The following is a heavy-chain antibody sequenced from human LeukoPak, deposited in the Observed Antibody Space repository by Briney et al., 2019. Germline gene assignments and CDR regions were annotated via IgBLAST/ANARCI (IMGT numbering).Heavy chain of an antibody. D-gene: IGHD4-11*01. CDR1: GFTFSSYG. Sequence: GGSLRLTCAASGFTFSSYGMHWVRQAPGKGLEGVSFIRYDGSNEYYADSVRGRFTISRDNSMNTVSLQMKSLRVEDTAVYYCARLQYYYYYMDVWGKGTTVTVSS. CDR3: ARLQYYYYYMDV. CDR2: IRYDGSNE. V-gene: IGHV3-30*02. J-gene: IGHJ6*03.